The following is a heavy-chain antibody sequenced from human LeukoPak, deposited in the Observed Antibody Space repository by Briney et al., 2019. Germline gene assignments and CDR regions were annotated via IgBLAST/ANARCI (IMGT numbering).Heavy chain of an antibody. CDR3: ARVYYSSSYDYWYFDL. V-gene: IGHV4-59*01. J-gene: IGHJ2*01. CDR2: IYYSGST. Sequence: PSETLSLTCTVSGGSISTYYWSWIRQPPGKGLEWIGYIYYSGSTNYNPSLKSRVTISVDTSKNQFSLKLTSVTAADTAVYYCARVYYSSSYDYWYFDLWGRGTLVTVSS. CDR1: GGSISTYY. D-gene: IGHD6-13*01.